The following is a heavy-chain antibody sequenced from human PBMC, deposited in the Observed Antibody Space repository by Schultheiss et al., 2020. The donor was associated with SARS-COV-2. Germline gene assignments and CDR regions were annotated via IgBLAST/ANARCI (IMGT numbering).Heavy chain of an antibody. D-gene: IGHD1-26*01. CDR3: ARGPVGGMDV. CDR2: IKSKTDGGTT. Sequence: GGSLRLSCAASGFTFSSYWMHWVRQAPGKGLEWVGRIKSKTDGGTTDYAAPVKGRFTISRDNAKNSLYLQMNSLRAEDTAVYYCARGPVGGMDVWGQGTTVTVSS. J-gene: IGHJ6*02. CDR1: GFTFSSYW. V-gene: IGHV3-15*05.